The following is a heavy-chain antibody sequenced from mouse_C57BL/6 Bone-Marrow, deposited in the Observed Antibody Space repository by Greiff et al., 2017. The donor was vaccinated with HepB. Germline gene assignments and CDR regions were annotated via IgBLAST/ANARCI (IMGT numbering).Heavy chain of an antibody. J-gene: IGHJ1*03. CDR2: IHPNSGST. CDR1: GYTFTSYW. CDR3: ARGYYGSSYVGYFDV. D-gene: IGHD1-1*01. Sequence: QVQLQQPGAELVKPGASVKLSCKASGYTFTSYWMHWVKQRPGQGLEWIGMIHPNSGSTNYNEKFKSKAALTVDKSSSTAYMQLSSLTSEDSAVYYCARGYYGSSYVGYFDVWGTGTTVTVSS. V-gene: IGHV1-64*01.